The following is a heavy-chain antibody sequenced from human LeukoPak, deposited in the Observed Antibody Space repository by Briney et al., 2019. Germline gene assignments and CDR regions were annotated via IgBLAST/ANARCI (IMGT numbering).Heavy chain of an antibody. CDR1: GGSISSGSYY. V-gene: IGHV4-61*02. Sequence: SQTLSLTCTVSGGSISSGSYYWSWIRQPAGKGLEWIGRIYTSGSTNFNPSLKSRVTISVDTSKNQFSLKLSSVTAADTAVYYCARVAPWKGFGYSSSWPDDYWGQGTLVTVSS. D-gene: IGHD6-13*01. CDR3: ARVAPWKGFGYSSSWPDDY. CDR2: IYTSGST. J-gene: IGHJ4*02.